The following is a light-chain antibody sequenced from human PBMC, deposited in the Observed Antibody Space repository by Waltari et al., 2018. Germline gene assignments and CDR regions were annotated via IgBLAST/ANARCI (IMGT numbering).Light chain of an antibody. J-gene: IGKJ2*01. CDR3: QQYET. V-gene: IGKV3-20*01. Sequence: EMVLTQSPAPLSFSPGEGATLPCRASRSVSSSYLAGYQQKPSQAPRLLIYGASSRADGIRDRFSGSESGTDFTLTISRLEAEDFGVYYCQQYETFGQGTKLEIK. CDR2: GAS. CDR1: RSVSSSY.